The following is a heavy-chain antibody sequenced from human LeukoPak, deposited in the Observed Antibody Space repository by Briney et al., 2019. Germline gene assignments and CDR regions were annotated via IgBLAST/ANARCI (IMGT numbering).Heavy chain of an antibody. CDR1: GFTVSSNY. Sequence: PGGSLRLSCAASGFTVSSNYMSWVRQAPGKGLEWVSVIYSGGSTYYADSVKGRFTISRDNSKNTLYLQMNSLRAEDTAVYYCARGDDFWSGYYANYFDYWGQGTLVTVSS. CDR2: IYSGGST. CDR3: ARGDDFWSGYYANYFDY. J-gene: IGHJ4*02. D-gene: IGHD3-3*01. V-gene: IGHV3-53*01.